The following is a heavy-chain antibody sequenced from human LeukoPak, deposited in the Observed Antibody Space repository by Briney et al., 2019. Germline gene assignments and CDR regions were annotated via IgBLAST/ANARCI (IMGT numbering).Heavy chain of an antibody. Sequence: WASVKVSCKASGYTFTGYYMHWVRQAPGQGLEWMGWINPNSGGTNYAQKFQGRVTMTRDTSISTAYMELSRLRSDDTAVYYCAREIYYDSSGDTEDYWGQGTLATVSS. J-gene: IGHJ4*02. D-gene: IGHD3-22*01. CDR1: GYTFTGYY. V-gene: IGHV1-2*02. CDR2: INPNSGGT. CDR3: AREIYYDSSGDTEDY.